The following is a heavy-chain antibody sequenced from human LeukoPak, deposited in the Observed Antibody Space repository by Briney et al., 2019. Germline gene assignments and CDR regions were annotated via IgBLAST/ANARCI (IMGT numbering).Heavy chain of an antibody. V-gene: IGHV4-59*01. J-gene: IGHJ4*02. CDR3: ARDRASAGGFDY. CDR2: IYYSGTT. Sequence: SETLSLTCAVYGGSFSGYYWSWIRQPPGKGLEWIGYIYYSGTTNYNPSLQSRVTISVATSKNQFSLKLSSVTAADTALYYCARDRASAGGFDYWGQGTLVTVSS. D-gene: IGHD2-15*01. CDR1: GGSFSGYY.